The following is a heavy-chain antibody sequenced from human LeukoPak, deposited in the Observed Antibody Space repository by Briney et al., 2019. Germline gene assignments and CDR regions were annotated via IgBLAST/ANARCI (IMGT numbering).Heavy chain of an antibody. CDR3: ARRSSGGGLFDY. Sequence: SETLSLTCTVSGGSISSSSYYWGWIRQPPGKGLEWIGSIFYSGNTYYNASLRSRVTISVDTSKNHFSLKLSSVTSADTAVYYCARRSSGGGLFDYWGQGTLVTVSS. D-gene: IGHD6-19*01. CDR2: IFYSGNT. V-gene: IGHV4-39*02. CDR1: GGSISSSSYY. J-gene: IGHJ4*02.